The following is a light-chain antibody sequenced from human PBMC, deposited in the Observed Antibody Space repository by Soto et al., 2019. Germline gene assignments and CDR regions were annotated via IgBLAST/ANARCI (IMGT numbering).Light chain of an antibody. CDR1: QNIGVY. Sequence: DIQMTQSPSSLSASVGDRVTSTCRASQNIGVYLNLYQKNPRKAPNLLIHAASSLHSRVPSIFSGSGSGTGFARTIISLQPEDFATYYFCQTAANPWTFAQATNVEIK. CDR2: AAS. V-gene: IGKV1-39*01. CDR3: CQTAANPWT. J-gene: IGKJ1*01.